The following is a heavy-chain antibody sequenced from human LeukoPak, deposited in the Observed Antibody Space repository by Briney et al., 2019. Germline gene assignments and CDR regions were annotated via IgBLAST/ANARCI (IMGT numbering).Heavy chain of an antibody. V-gene: IGHV3-30-3*01. CDR2: ISYDGSNK. Sequence: PGGSLRLSCAASGFTFSSYAMHWVRQAPGKGLEWVAVISYDGSNKYYADSVKGRFTISRDNSKNTLYLQMNSLRAEDTAVYYCAKDRRISPYWYFEIWGRGTLVTASS. CDR3: AKDRRISPYWYFEI. D-gene: IGHD3-10*01. J-gene: IGHJ2*01. CDR1: GFTFSSYA.